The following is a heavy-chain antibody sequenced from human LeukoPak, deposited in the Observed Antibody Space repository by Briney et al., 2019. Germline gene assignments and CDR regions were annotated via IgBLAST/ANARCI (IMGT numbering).Heavy chain of an antibody. CDR3: AKRVPYSSSSVYFDY. D-gene: IGHD6-6*01. CDR1: GFTFSDYG. V-gene: IGHV3-23*01. CDR2: VSDSGGNK. J-gene: IGHJ4*02. Sequence: PGGSLRLSCAVSGFTFSDYGMSWVRQAPGKGLEWVSYVSDSGGNKYYADSVKGRFTISRDNSKNTLYLQMNSLRPEDTAVYYCAKRVPYSSSSVYFDYWGQGTLVTVSS.